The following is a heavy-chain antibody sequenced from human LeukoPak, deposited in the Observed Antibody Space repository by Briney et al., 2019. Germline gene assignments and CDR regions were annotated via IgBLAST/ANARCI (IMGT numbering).Heavy chain of an antibody. CDR3: ATDFPIVGATHYGMDV. J-gene: IGHJ6*02. Sequence: GASVKVSCKVSGYTLTELSMHWVRQAPGKGLEWMGGFDPEDGETIYAQKFQGRVTMTEDTSTDTAYMELSSLRSEDTAVYYCATDFPIVGATHYGMDVWGQGTTVTVSS. CDR2: FDPEDGET. V-gene: IGHV1-24*01. D-gene: IGHD1-26*01. CDR1: GYTLTELS.